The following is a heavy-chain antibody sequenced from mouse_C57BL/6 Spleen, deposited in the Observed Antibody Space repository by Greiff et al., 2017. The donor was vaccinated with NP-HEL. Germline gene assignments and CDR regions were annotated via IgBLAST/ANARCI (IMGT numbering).Heavy chain of an antibody. V-gene: IGHV1-53*01. J-gene: IGHJ2*01. CDR2: INPSNGGT. CDR3: ARRDYYGKGFDY. Sequence: QVQLQQSGTELVKPGASVKLSCKASGYTFTSYWMHWVKQRPGQGLEWIGNINPSNGGTNYIEKFKSKATLTVDKSSSTAYMQLSSLTSEDSAVYYCARRDYYGKGFDYWGQGTTLTVSS. CDR1: GYTFTSYW. D-gene: IGHD1-1*01.